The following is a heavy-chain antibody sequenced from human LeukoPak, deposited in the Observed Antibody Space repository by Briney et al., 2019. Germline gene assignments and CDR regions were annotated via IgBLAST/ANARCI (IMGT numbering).Heavy chain of an antibody. CDR3: AREGGGSGLDY. D-gene: IGHD2-15*01. Sequence: PSETLSLTCTVSGGSISSSSYYWGWIRQPSGKGLEWIGYIYYSGSTYYNPSLKSRVTISVDTSKNQFSLKLSSVTAADTAVYYCAREGGGSGLDYWGQGTLVTVSS. J-gene: IGHJ4*02. CDR1: GGSISSSSYY. CDR2: IYYSGST. V-gene: IGHV4-30-4*08.